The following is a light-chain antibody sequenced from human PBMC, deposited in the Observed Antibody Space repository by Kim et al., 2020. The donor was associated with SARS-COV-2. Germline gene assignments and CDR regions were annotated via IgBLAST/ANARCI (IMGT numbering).Light chain of an antibody. CDR3: QQRSNWPIT. J-gene: IGKJ5*01. CDR1: QSVSSY. V-gene: IGKV3-11*01. CDR2: DAF. Sequence: LSPGERGTLSCRASQSVSSYLTWYQQKPGQAPRLLIYDAFNRATGIPARFSGNGSGTDFTLTISSLEPEDFAVYYCQQRSNWPITFGQGTRLEIK.